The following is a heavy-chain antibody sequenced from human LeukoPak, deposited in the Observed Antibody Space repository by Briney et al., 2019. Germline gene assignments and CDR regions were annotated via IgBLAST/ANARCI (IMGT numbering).Heavy chain of an antibody. CDR2: INPSGGST. CDR3: ASTYSGSYFDY. CDR1: RYTFSGYY. V-gene: IGHV1-46*01. J-gene: IGHJ4*02. Sequence: ASVKVSCKASRYTFSGYYIHWVRQAPGQGLEWMGIINPSGGSTSYAQKFQGRVTMTRDTSTSTVYMELSSLRSEDTAVYYCASTYSGSYFDYWRQGPLVTVSS. D-gene: IGHD1-26*01.